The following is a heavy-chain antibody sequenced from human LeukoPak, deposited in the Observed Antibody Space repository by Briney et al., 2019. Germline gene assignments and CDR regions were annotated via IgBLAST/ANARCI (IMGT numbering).Heavy chain of an antibody. CDR1: GSSISSYY. J-gene: IGHJ5*02. CDR3: ARDRRSHFDWLLSDWFDP. V-gene: IGHV4-59*01. D-gene: IGHD3-9*01. CDR2: IYYSGST. Sequence: SETLSLSCAASGSSISSYYWSWIRQPPGKGLEWVWYIYYSGSTNYNPSLKSRVTISVDTSKNQFSLKLSSVTAADTAVYYCARDRRSHFDWLLSDWFDPWGQGTLVTVSS.